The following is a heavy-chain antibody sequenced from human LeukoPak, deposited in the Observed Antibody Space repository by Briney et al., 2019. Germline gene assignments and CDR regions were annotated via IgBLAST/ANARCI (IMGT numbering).Heavy chain of an antibody. J-gene: IGHJ4*02. CDR3: AKDVGKWESLHFFDY. CDR2: ISGSGAST. Sequence: GGSLRLSCAAAEFTTSSYWMSWVRQAPGKGLEWISGISGSGASTYYADSVTGRFTISRDNSRNTLYLQMNSLRGDDTAVYYCAKDVGKWESLHFFDYWGQGTLVTVSS. V-gene: IGHV3-23*01. CDR1: EFTTSSYW. D-gene: IGHD1-26*01.